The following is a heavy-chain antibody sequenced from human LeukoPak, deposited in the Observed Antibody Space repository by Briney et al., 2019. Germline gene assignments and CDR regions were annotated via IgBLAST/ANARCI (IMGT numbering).Heavy chain of an antibody. CDR2: IYYSGDT. CDR1: GGSISNYY. V-gene: IGHV4-59*01. D-gene: IGHD3-22*01. Sequence: SETLALTCTVSGGSISNYYWSWIRQPPGKGLEWIGYIYYSGDTKYNPSLKSRVTISVDTSKKQFSLKLNSVTAADTAVYYCARDRSSRTYYYDSSGYYRDDAFDIWGQGTMVTVSS. CDR3: ARDRSSRTYYYDSSGYYRDDAFDI. J-gene: IGHJ3*02.